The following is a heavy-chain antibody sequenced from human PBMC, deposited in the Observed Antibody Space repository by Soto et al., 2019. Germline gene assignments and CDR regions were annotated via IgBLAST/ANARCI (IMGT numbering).Heavy chain of an antibody. Sequence: QVQLVESGGGVVQPGRSLRLSCAASGFTFSSYAMHWVRQAPGKGLEWVAVISYDGSNKYYADSVKGRFTISRDNXKXTXXLQMNSLRAEDTAVYYCARDQLGYCSGGSCYSFDYWGQGTLVTVSS. CDR3: ARDQLGYCSGGSCYSFDY. CDR2: ISYDGSNK. V-gene: IGHV3-30-3*01. D-gene: IGHD2-15*01. CDR1: GFTFSSYA. J-gene: IGHJ4*02.